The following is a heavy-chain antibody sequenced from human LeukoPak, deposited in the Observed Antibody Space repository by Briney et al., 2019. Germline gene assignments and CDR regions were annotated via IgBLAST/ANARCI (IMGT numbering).Heavy chain of an antibody. CDR1: CFPFRVFA. V-gene: IGHV3-23*01. CDR2: ICGSGGIGGTT. CDR3: AKDGLYDSSGYYYPLGY. J-gene: IGHJ4*02. Sequence: GGSLRLSCAACCFPFRVFAVHGLRHAPGKGLEWVSSICGSGGIGGTTHYADSVKGRFTISRDNSRNTLYLQMNSLRAEDTAVYYCAKDGLYDSSGYYYPLGYLGQGTLVTVSS. D-gene: IGHD3-22*01.